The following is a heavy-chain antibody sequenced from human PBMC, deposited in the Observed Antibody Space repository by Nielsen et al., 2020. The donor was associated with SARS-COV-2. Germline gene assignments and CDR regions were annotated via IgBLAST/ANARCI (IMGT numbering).Heavy chain of an antibody. Sequence: GESLKISCTASGFTFSDSFLSWIRQAPGKGLEWVSYISGSGSYTNYADSLKGRFTISRDNAKNSLYLQMDSLRADDTAFYYCAKRSGYTSGWYGDYWGQGTLVTVSS. V-gene: IGHV3-11*03. CDR2: ISGSGSYT. CDR1: GFTFSDSF. D-gene: IGHD6-19*01. J-gene: IGHJ4*02. CDR3: AKRSGYTSGWYGDY.